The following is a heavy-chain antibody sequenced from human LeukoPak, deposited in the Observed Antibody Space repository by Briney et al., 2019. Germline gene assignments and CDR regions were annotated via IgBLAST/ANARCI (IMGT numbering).Heavy chain of an antibody. CDR1: GGSINNYY. Sequence: PSETLSLTCTVSGGSINNYYWTWIRQPPGKGLAWIGYIYYGGTTNYNPSLKSRVAISIDTSKNQFSLNLNSATAADTAVYYCARGIITATTEYDYWGQGTLVTVSS. V-gene: IGHV4-59*01. J-gene: IGHJ4*02. D-gene: IGHD1-26*01. CDR2: IYYGGTT. CDR3: ARGIITATTEYDY.